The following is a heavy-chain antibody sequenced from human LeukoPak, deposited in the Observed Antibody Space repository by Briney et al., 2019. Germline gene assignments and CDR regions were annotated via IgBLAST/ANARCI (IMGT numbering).Heavy chain of an antibody. V-gene: IGHV3-30-3*01. J-gene: IGHJ4*02. CDR1: GFTFSSYA. D-gene: IGHD1-14*01. CDR3: ARDPYRDAPDYFDY. Sequence: PGGSLRLSCAASGFTFSSYAMHWVRQAPGKGLEWVAVISDDGTFTLYGDSVRGRFTISRDSSKNTLYLQMNSLRPEDTAVYYCARDPYRDAPDYFDYWGQGTLVTVSS. CDR2: ISDDGTFT.